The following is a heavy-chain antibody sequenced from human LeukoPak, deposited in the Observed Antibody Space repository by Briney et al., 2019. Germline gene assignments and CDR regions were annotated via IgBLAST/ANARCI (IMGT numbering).Heavy chain of an antibody. CDR3: VRPDRIFGVPAAFDA. CDR2: IIPKYSAS. D-gene: IGHD3-3*02. CDR1: GGSFSDYP. Sequence: SLKVACKASGGSFSDYPINWVRQAPGQGLEWLGGIIPKYSASNYAQAFQGRVTITADESTKTVYMEMSGLRPDDTAVYYCVRPDRIFGVPAAFDAWGQGTLVAVSS. J-gene: IGHJ3*01. V-gene: IGHV1-69*01.